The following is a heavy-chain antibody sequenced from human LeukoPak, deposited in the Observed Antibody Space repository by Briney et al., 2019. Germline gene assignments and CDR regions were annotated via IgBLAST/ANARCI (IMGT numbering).Heavy chain of an antibody. J-gene: IGHJ6*03. Sequence: VSVNVSCLPCGYTLTGYYMHWVGLAAGQGPDWMGRINPKNGGHNYAQKFQGRVTMTRHTSISTAYMELSRLRSDDTAVYYCAREEQYYDILTGYYSYYYYYMDAWGKGTTVTVSS. V-gene: IGHV1-2*06. CDR2: INPKNGGH. CDR3: AREEQYYDILTGYYSYYYYYMDA. D-gene: IGHD3-9*01. CDR1: GYTLTGYY.